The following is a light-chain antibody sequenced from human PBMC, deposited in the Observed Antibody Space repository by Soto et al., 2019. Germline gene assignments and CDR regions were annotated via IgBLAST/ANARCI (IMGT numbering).Light chain of an antibody. CDR3: CSYTSSRTLV. CDR2: DVT. J-gene: IGLJ1*01. CDR1: SSDVGAYNY. V-gene: IGLV2-14*03. Sequence: QAALTQPASVSGSPGQSITISCTVTSSDVGAYNYVSWYQHHPGKVPKLMIYDVTNRPSGVSDRFSGSKSGNTASLTISGLQAEDEADYYCCSYTSSRTLVFGSGTKVTVL.